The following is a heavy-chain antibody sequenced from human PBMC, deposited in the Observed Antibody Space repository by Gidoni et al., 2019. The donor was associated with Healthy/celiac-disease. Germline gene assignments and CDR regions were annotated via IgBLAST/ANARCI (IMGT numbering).Heavy chain of an antibody. CDR3: ARGRGDAYCGGDCYSYDY. D-gene: IGHD2-21*02. V-gene: IGHV4-31*02. J-gene: IGHJ4*02. CDR2: IYYTGST. CDR1: GCSISSGCYY. Sequence: QVQLQESGPGLVKPSQTLSLTCTVSGCSISSGCYYWSWIRQHPGTGLEWIGYIYYTGSTYYNPSLKSRVTISVDTSKNQFSLKLSSVTAADTAVYYCARGRGDAYCGGDCYSYDYWGQGTLVTVSS.